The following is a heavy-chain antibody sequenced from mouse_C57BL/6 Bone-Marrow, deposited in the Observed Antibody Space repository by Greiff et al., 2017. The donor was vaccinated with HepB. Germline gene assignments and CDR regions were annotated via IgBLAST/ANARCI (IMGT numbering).Heavy chain of an antibody. Sequence: EVQLVESGGGLVKPGGSLKLSCAASGFTFSSYAMSWVRQTPEKRLEWVATISDGGSYTYYPDNVKGRFTISRDNAKKNLYLQMSHLKSEDTAMYYCAREGDNNYEDYAMDYWGQGTSVTVSS. D-gene: IGHD2-5*01. CDR2: ISDGGSYT. J-gene: IGHJ4*01. V-gene: IGHV5-4*01. CDR3: AREGDNNYEDYAMDY. CDR1: GFTFSSYA.